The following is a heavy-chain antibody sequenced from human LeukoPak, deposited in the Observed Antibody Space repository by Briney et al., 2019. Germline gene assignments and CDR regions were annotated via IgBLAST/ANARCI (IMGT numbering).Heavy chain of an antibody. J-gene: IGHJ4*02. CDR3: ARTLRSSGYYFDY. Sequence: SETLSLTCTVSGRSISSYYWSWLRQPPGKGLEWVGYIYYSGSTNSNPSLKTRVTISVDTSKNQFSLKLSSATAADTAVYYCARTLRSSGYYFDYWGQGTLVTVSS. CDR2: IYYSGST. D-gene: IGHD3-3*01. V-gene: IGHV4-59*01. CDR1: GRSISSYY.